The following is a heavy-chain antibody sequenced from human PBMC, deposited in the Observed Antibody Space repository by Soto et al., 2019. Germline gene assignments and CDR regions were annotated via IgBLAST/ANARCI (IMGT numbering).Heavy chain of an antibody. CDR1: GGTFSSYA. V-gene: IGHV1-69*01. J-gene: IGHJ6*02. Sequence: QVQLVQSGAEVKKPGSSVKVSCKASGGTFSSYAISWVRQAPGQGLEWMGGIIPIFGTANYAQKFQGRVTITADESTSTAYLELSSLRSEDTAVYYCAASTASGWYYYYYGMDVCGQGTTVTVSS. CDR2: IIPIFGTA. CDR3: AASTASGWYYYYYGMDV. D-gene: IGHD6-19*01.